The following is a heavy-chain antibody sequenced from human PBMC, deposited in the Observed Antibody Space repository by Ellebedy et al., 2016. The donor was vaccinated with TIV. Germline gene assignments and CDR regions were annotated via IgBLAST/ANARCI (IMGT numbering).Heavy chain of an antibody. J-gene: IGHJ6*02. CDR3: ARDSITGTTGYYGMDV. CDR1: GYTFTGYY. D-gene: IGHD1-7*01. Sequence: ASVKVSCKASGYTFTGYYMHWVRQAPGQGLEWMGWINPNSGGTNYAQKFQGWVTMTRDTSISTAYMELSRLRSDDTAVYYCARDSITGTTGYYGMDVWGQGTTVTVSS. CDR2: INPNSGGT. V-gene: IGHV1-2*04.